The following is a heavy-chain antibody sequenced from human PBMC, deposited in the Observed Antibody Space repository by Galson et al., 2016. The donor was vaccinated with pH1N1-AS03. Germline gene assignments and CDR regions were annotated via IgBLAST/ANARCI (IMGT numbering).Heavy chain of an antibody. D-gene: IGHD4/OR15-4a*01. CDR3: ARVSAGLTGYYYAMDV. CDR2: INPSDGNT. V-gene: IGHV1-46*01. CDR1: GYTFTSYY. Sequence: SVKVSCKASGYTFTSYYIHWVRQASGQGREWMGIINPSDGNTNYAQRFQGRVTMTRDTSTSTVYMELSSLRSDDTAVYYCARVSAGLTGYYYAMDVWGQGTTVTVSS. J-gene: IGHJ6*02.